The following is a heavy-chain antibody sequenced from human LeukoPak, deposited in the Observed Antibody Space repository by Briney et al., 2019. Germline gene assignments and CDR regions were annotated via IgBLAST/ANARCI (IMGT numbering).Heavy chain of an antibody. Sequence: GGSPRLSCAASRFTFSSYGMHWVRQAPGKGLEWVAYIQYDGSNEQYADSVKGRFSISRDSSKNILYLQMNSLRAEDTAVYYCAKDRCSNGVGCYYYYMDVWGKGTTVTISS. V-gene: IGHV3-30*02. CDR3: AKDRCSNGVGCYYYYMDV. D-gene: IGHD2-8*01. J-gene: IGHJ6*03. CDR2: IQYDGSNE. CDR1: RFTFSSYG.